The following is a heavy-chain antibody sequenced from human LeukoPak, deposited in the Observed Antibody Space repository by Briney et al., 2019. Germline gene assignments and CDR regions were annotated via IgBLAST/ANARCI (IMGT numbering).Heavy chain of an antibody. J-gene: IGHJ5*02. CDR2: INPNSGGT. V-gene: IGHV1-2*02. Sequence: ASVKVSCKASGYTFTGYYMHWVRQAPGQGLEWMGWINPNSGGTNYAQKFQGRVTMTRDTSISTAYMELSRLRSDDTAVYYCARDRYSSGGSPLDPWGQGTLVTVSS. D-gene: IGHD6-25*01. CDR1: GYTFTGYY. CDR3: ARDRYSSGGSPLDP.